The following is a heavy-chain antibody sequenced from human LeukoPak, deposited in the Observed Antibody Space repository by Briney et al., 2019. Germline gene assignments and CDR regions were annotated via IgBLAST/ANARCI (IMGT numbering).Heavy chain of an antibody. Sequence: GGSLRLSCAASGFTFSSYAMHWVRQAPGKGLEWVAVISYDGSNKYYADSVKGRFTISRDNSKNTLYLQMNSLRAEDTAVYYCARDREDRRRGYYYYGMDVWGHGTTVTVSS. CDR2: ISYDGSNK. CDR3: ARDREDRRRGYYYYGMDV. D-gene: IGHD3-10*01. J-gene: IGHJ6*02. CDR1: GFTFSSYA. V-gene: IGHV3-30-3*01.